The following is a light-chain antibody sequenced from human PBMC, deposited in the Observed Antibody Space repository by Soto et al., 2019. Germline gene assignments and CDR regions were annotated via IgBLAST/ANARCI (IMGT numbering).Light chain of an antibody. V-gene: IGLV2-8*01. Sequence: QPVLTQPLSASGSPVQSVTISCTGTSSDVGGYNYVSWYQQHPGKAPKLMIYEVSKRPSGVPDRFSGSKSGNTASLTVSGLQAEDEADYYCSSYAGSNNFVFGTGTKVTVL. CDR2: EVS. J-gene: IGLJ1*01. CDR3: SSYAGSNNFV. CDR1: SSDVGGYNY.